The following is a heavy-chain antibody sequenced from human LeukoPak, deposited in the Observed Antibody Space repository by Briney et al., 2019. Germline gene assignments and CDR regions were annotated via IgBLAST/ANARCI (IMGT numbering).Heavy chain of an antibody. CDR1: GYTFTGYY. CDR3: ARSSNSGYYFDY. J-gene: IGHJ4*02. CDR2: INPNSGGT. V-gene: IGHV1-2*02. D-gene: IGHD1-26*01. Sequence: ASVKVSCKASGYTFTGYYMHWVRQAPGQGLEWMGWINPNSGGTNYAQKFQGRDTMTRDTSISTAYMELSRLRSDDTAVYYCARSSNSGYYFDYWGQGTLVTVSS.